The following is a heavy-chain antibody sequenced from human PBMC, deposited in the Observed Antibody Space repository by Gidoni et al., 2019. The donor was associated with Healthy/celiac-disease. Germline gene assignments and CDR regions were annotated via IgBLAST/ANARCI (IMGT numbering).Heavy chain of an antibody. CDR2: SIPIFGTA. CDR3: ARDLYYDSSGKVPAFDI. V-gene: IGHV1-69*01. Sequence: QVQLVQSGAEVQQPGSSVTVSSKASGGTFSSDAISWVRQAPGQGLEWLGGSIPIFGTANYAQKFQGRVTITADESTSTAYMELSSLRSEDTAVYYCARDLYYDSSGKVPAFDIWGQGTMVTVSS. CDR1: GGTFSSDA. D-gene: IGHD3-22*01. J-gene: IGHJ3*02.